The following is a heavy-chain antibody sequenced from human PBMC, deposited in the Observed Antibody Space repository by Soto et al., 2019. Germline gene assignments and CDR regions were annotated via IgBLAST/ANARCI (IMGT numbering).Heavy chain of an antibody. V-gene: IGHV3-74*03. CDR2: IIGDGIYT. Sequence: EVQLVESGGGLVQPGGSLILSCAASGFTFSNYWMVWVRQAPRKGLVWVSRIIGDGIYTTYADSVKGRFTISRDNAKNTVYLQMNRLRVEDTAVYYCARGIRGSGTANDHWGQGTLVTVSS. J-gene: IGHJ4*02. CDR1: GFTFSNYW. D-gene: IGHD3-10*01. CDR3: ARGIRGSGTANDH.